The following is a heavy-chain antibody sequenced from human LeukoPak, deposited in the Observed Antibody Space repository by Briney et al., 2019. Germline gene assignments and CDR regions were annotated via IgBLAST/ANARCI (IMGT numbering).Heavy chain of an antibody. CDR3: ANWDTSQQSDY. V-gene: IGHV4-34*01. CDR2: ITDSGSI. CDR1: GGSFSGHF. Sequence: PSETLSLTCAVYGGSFSGHFWSWIRQPPGKGLEWIGEITDSGSIKYNPSLKSRVTISLDTSSNQFSLEVRSVTAADTAVYYCANWDTSQQSDYWGQGTLVTVSS. J-gene: IGHJ4*02. D-gene: IGHD5-18*01.